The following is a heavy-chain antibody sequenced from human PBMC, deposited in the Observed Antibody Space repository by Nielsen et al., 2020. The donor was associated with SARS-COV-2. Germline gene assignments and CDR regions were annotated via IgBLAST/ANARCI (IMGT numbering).Heavy chain of an antibody. CDR2: ISGSGGST. Sequence: ETLSLTCVASGFTFSSYAMNWVRQAPGKGLEWVSTISGSGGSTYYADSVKGRFTISRDNSKNTLYLQMNSLRAEDTAVYYCAKDALLGVVIAMGWFDPWGQGTLVTVSS. J-gene: IGHJ5*02. V-gene: IGHV3-23*01. CDR1: GFTFSSYA. D-gene: IGHD3-3*01. CDR3: AKDALLGVVIAMGWFDP.